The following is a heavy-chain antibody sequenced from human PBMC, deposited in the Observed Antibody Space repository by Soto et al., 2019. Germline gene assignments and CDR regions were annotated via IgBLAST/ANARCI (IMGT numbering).Heavy chain of an antibody. J-gene: IGHJ6*02. Sequence: GGSLRLSCAVSGFTVSSSYMSWVRQAPGKGLEWVSVIYNFGSTYYADSVKGRFTISRDNSKNTLYLQMNSLRAEDTAVYYCARDCPTNYGDACMDVWGQGTTVTVSS. CDR2: IYNFGST. V-gene: IGHV3-53*01. CDR1: GFTVSSSY. CDR3: ARDCPTNYGDACMDV. D-gene: IGHD4-17*01.